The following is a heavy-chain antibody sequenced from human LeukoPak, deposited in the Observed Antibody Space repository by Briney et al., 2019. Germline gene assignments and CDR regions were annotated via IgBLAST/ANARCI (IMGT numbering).Heavy chain of an antibody. CDR2: IYYRGST. D-gene: IGHD4-23*01. J-gene: IGHJ4*02. V-gene: IGHV4-39*01. Sequence: SETLSLTCTVSGGSISSSSSYWGWIRQPPGQGLEWIGSIYYRGSTYYNPSLKSRVTISVDTSKNQVSLKLSSVTAADTAVYYCARQWVTTVVTSYFDYWGQGTLVTVSS. CDR3: ARQWVTTVVTSYFDY. CDR1: GGSISSSSSY.